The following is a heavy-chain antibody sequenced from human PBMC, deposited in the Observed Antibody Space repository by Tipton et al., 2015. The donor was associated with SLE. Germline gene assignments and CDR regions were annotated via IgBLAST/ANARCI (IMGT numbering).Heavy chain of an antibody. V-gene: IGHV4-59*08. CDR3: ARVGIVAD. J-gene: IGHJ4*02. CDR1: GGSISSHY. D-gene: IGHD2-2*03. CDR2: IYYSGST. Sequence: TLSLTCTVSGGSISSHYWSWIRQPPGKGLEWIGYIYYSGSTNYNPSLKSRVTISVDTSKDQFSLKLSSVTAADTAVYYCARVGIVADWGQGTLVTVSS.